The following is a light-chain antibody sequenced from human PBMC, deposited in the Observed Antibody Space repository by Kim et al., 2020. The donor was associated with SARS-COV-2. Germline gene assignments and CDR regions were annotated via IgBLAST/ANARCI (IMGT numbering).Light chain of an antibody. CDR1: SGSIASSY. CDR3: QSYDSSTWV. CDR2: EDS. V-gene: IGLV6-57*01. Sequence: NFMLTQPHSVSESPGKTVTISCTPNSGSIASSYVQWYQQRPGSSPTTVIFEDSRRPSGVPDRFSGSVDISSNSASLTISGLKTEDEADYYCQSYDSSTWVFGGGTQLTVL. J-gene: IGLJ3*02.